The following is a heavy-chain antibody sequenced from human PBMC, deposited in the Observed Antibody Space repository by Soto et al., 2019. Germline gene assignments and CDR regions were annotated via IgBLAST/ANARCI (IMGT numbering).Heavy chain of an antibody. Sequence: TSETPSPPCLFSGRSHNTPDSYSGRVRQAPGKGLEFIGSSYYTRSTYYNPSLESRVTVSVDTSENHFSLKLTSVTAADTAVYYCVKQGYYGSGTYYIPDYWGPGILVTVSS. CDR1: GRSHNTPDSY. J-gene: IGHJ4*02. D-gene: IGHD3-10*01. CDR3: VKQGYYGSGTYYIPDY. V-gene: IGHV4-39*01. CDR2: SYYTRST.